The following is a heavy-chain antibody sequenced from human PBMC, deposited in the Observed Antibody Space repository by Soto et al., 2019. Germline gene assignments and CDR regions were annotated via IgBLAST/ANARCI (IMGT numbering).Heavy chain of an antibody. CDR2: INPTGSMT. J-gene: IGHJ3*02. D-gene: IGHD2-8*02. CDR3: ARDTGGDHDAFDI. Sequence: ASVKVSCKASGHTFGTSYYMHWGRQAPGQGLEWMGIINPTGSMTSYSQRFQGRLTMTRDTSTSTDYMELSSLTSEDTAVYFCARDTGGDHDAFDIWGQGTMVTAS. CDR1: GHTFGTSYY. V-gene: IGHV1-46*01.